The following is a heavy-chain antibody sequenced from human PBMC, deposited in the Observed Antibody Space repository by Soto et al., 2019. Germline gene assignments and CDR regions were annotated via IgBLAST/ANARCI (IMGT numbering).Heavy chain of an antibody. V-gene: IGHV2-70*04. CDR3: TRSTNWNYEYYFDY. Sequence: SCPTPVNPKQTPLLTPALSWFSLSRKGKTLSCIPPPPGKALEFLAPIDWEEEKFYSPSLRTRLTVSKDTSKSQVVLTLTNVDPVDTATYYCTRSTNWNYEYYFDYWGQGTLVTVSS. CDR2: IDWEEEK. D-gene: IGHD1-7*01. CDR1: WFSLSRKGKT. J-gene: IGHJ4*02.